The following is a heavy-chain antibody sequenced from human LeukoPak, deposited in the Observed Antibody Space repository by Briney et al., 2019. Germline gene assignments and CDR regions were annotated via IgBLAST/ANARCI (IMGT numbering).Heavy chain of an antibody. D-gene: IGHD2-21*02. CDR3: AKPVTAASLGAFDI. CDR1: GFTFSIYA. CDR2: LTVSGATT. J-gene: IGHJ3*02. V-gene: IGHV3-23*01. Sequence: PGGSLRLSCAASGFTFSIYAMSWVRQAPGRGLEWVSGLTVSGATTYYAGSVEGRFTVSRDNSEKTLYLQMNSLRAEDTAVYYCAKPVTAASLGAFDIWGQGTMVTVSS.